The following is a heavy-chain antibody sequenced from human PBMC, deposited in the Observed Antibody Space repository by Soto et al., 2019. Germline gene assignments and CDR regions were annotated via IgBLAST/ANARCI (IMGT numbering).Heavy chain of an antibody. V-gene: IGHV1-3*01. D-gene: IGHD3-22*01. Sequence: ASVKVSCKASGYTFTSYAMHWVRQAPGQRLEWMGWINAGNGNTKYSQKFQGRVTITRDTSASTAYMELSSLRYEDTAVYYCARVPAYYNDSSAYYPFDYWGQGPLVTVSS. CDR2: INAGNGNT. CDR3: ARVPAYYNDSSAYYPFDY. J-gene: IGHJ4*02. CDR1: GYTFTSYA.